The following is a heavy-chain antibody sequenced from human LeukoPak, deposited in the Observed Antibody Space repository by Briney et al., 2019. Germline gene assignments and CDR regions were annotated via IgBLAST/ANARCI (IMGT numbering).Heavy chain of an antibody. J-gene: IGHJ3*02. V-gene: IGHV3-30*02. CDR2: IRYDGSNK. D-gene: IGHD6-19*01. Sequence: GGSLRLSCAASGFTSSSYGMYWVRQAPGKGLEWVAFIRYDGSNKYYAESVKGRLTISRDTSKSTLYLQMNSLRVEDTAVYYCAKESSSGWHDAFDIWGQGTMVTVSS. CDR1: GFTSSSYG. CDR3: AKESSSGWHDAFDI.